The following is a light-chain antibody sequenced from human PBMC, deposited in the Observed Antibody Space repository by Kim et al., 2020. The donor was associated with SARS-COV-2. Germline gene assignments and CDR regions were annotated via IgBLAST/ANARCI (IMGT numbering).Light chain of an antibody. CDR3: SAWDSSLSAWV. CDR2: RNN. J-gene: IGLJ3*02. V-gene: IGLV10-54*01. CDR1: SAHGGTQG. Sequence: PTPSLPAHSAHGGTQGAAWLQQHRGHPPKLLSYRNNNRPSGIAERLSASRSGNTASLTITGLQPEDEADYYCSAWDSSLSAWVFGGGTQLTVL.